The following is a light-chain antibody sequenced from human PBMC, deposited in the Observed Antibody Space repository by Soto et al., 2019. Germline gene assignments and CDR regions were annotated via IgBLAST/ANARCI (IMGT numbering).Light chain of an antibody. V-gene: IGKV3-20*01. CDR1: QSVTSYY. J-gene: IGKJ5*01. CDR3: QQYGSSPPIT. Sequence: EIVLTQSPGTMSLSPGERATLSCRAGQSVTSYYLAWYQQTPGQAPRLLIYGASSRATGIPDRFSGSGSGTDFTLTISRLEPEDFALYYCQQYGSSPPITFGQGTRLEIK. CDR2: GAS.